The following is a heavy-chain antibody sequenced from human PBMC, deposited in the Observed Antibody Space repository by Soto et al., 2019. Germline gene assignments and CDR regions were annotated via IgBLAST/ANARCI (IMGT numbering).Heavy chain of an antibody. J-gene: IGHJ4*02. CDR3: ARGPPSAPFDY. V-gene: IGHV4-38-2*01. CDR1: CYSIISGYY. Sequence: KPSETLSLTCAFSCYSIISGYYWGWIRQPPGKGLEWIGSIYHSGSTYYNPSLKSRVTISVDTSKNQFSLKLSSVAAADTAVYYCARGPPSAPFDYWGQGTLVTVSS. CDR2: IYHSGST. D-gene: IGHD6-25*01.